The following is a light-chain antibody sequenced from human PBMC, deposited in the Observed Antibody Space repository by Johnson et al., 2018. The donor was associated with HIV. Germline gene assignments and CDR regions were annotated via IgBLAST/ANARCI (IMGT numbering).Light chain of an antibody. V-gene: IGLV1-51*01. CDR1: SSNIGNNY. CDR2: DNN. Sequence: QSVLTQPPSVSAAPGQTVTISCSGSSSNIGNNYVSWYQQLPGTAPKLLIYDNNKRPSGIPDRFSGSKSGTSATLGITGLQTGDEADYYCGTGDTSLSAGFFGPGTKVSVL. J-gene: IGLJ1*01. CDR3: GTGDTSLSAGF.